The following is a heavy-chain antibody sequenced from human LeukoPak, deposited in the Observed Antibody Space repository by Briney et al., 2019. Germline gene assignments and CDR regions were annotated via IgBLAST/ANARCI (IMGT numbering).Heavy chain of an antibody. J-gene: IGHJ4*02. CDR3: ARAGKEQLYYFDY. D-gene: IGHD5-18*01. Sequence: GGSLRLSCAASGFTFSSYSMNWVRQAPGQGLEWVSSISSSSSYIYYADSVKGRFTISRDNAKNSLYLQMNSLRAEDTAVYYCARAGKEQLYYFDYWGQGTLVTVSS. CDR2: ISSSSSYI. V-gene: IGHV3-21*01. CDR1: GFTFSSYS.